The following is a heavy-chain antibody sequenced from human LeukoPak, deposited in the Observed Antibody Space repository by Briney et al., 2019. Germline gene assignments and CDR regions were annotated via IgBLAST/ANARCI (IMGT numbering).Heavy chain of an antibody. J-gene: IGHJ6*03. D-gene: IGHD3-16*01. CDR1: GGSIRSRSYY. V-gene: IGHV4-61*01. Sequence: SETLSLTCNVSGGSIRSRSYYWGWIRQPAGKGLEWIGYIYYSGSTNYNPSLKSRVTISVDTSKNQFSLKLTSVTAADTAVYYCARETSQKGAHYMDVWGKGTTVTISS. CDR2: IYYSGST. CDR3: ARETSQKGAHYMDV.